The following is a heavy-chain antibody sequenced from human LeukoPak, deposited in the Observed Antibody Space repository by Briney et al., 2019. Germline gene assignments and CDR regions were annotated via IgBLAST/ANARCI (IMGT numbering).Heavy chain of an antibody. CDR3: ARAVSSIAARYYYYIDV. Sequence: ASVKVSCKASGYTFTSYGISWVRQAPGQGLEWMGWISAYNGKTNYAQKLQGRVTMTTDTSTSTAYMELRSLRSDDTAVYYSARAVSSIAARYYYYIDVWGKGTTVTVSS. CDR1: GYTFTSYG. CDR2: ISAYNGKT. D-gene: IGHD6-6*01. J-gene: IGHJ6*03. V-gene: IGHV1-18*01.